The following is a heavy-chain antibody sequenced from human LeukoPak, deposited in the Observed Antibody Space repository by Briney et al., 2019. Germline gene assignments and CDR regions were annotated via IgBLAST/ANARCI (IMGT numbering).Heavy chain of an antibody. Sequence: GRSLRLSCAASGFTISSYVMSWVRQAPGKGLDWVSTISGSGGSTYYADSVKGRFTISRDNPKNTLSLQMNSPRAEDTAVYYCANGSAYADFWGQGTLVTVSS. CDR3: ANGSAYADF. CDR2: ISGSGGST. CDR1: GFTISSYV. V-gene: IGHV3-23*01. D-gene: IGHD3-3*01. J-gene: IGHJ4*02.